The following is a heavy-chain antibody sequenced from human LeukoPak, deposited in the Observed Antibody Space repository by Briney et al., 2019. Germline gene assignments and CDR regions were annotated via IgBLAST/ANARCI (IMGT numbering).Heavy chain of an antibody. D-gene: IGHD3-3*01. CDR1: GYSINNGYY. V-gene: IGHV4-38-2*02. Sequence: SETLSLTCTVSGYSINNGYYWGWIRPPPGKGLEWIGSIYHSGSTYYKPSLKSRVTISVDTSKNKFSLKLSSVTAADTAVYYCARVIMSSLYYYYMDVWGKGTTVTVSS. CDR3: ARVIMSSLYYYYMDV. J-gene: IGHJ6*03. CDR2: IYHSGST.